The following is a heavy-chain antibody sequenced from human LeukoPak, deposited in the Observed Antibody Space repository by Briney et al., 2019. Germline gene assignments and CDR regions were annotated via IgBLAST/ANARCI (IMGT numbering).Heavy chain of an antibody. CDR2: IKQDGSEK. V-gene: IGHV3-7*01. Sequence: GGSLRLSCAAPGFSFSNYWMSWVRQAPGKGLEWVANIKQDGSEKYYVDSVKGRFTISRDNAKNSLDLQMNSLRAEDRAVYYCAKGRGMDVWGQGTTVTVSS. J-gene: IGHJ6*02. CDR1: GFSFSNYW. CDR3: AKGRGMDV.